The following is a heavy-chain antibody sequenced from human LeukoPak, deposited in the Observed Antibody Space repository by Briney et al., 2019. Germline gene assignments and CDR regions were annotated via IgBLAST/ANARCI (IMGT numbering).Heavy chain of an antibody. Sequence: PSETLSLTCTVSGGSVSSSSYYWSWIRQPPGKGLEWIGYIYYSGSTNYNPSLRSRVTISVDPSKNQFSLKLSSVTAADTAVYYCARVRGSGWYPFDYWGQGTLVTVSS. CDR1: GGSVSSSSYY. J-gene: IGHJ4*02. V-gene: IGHV4-61*01. D-gene: IGHD6-19*01. CDR2: IYYSGST. CDR3: ARVRGSGWYPFDY.